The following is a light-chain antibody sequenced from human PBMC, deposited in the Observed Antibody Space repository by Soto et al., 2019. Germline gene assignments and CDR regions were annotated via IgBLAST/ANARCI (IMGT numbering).Light chain of an antibody. CDR1: QSVSSY. V-gene: IGKV3-11*01. CDR3: QQRSNGPPVT. CDR2: DAS. Sequence: EIVLTQSPATLSLSPGERATLSCRASQSVSSYLAWYQQKPGQAPRLLIYDASNRATGIPARFSGSGSGTDFSLTISSLEPEDFGVYYCQQRSNGPPVTFGRGTRLEIK. J-gene: IGKJ5*01.